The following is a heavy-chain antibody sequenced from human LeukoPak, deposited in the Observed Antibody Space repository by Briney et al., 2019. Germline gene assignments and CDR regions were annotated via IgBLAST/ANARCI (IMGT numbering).Heavy chain of an antibody. V-gene: IGHV3-23*01. D-gene: IGHD2-8*01. Sequence: HPGGSLRLSCAASGFTFSNYAMSWVRQAPGKGLEWVSAISGSGVNTYHADSVKGRFTISRDNSKNTLYLQMNSLRADDTAVYYCARDLGYCTNGVCHTRFDYWGQGTLVAVSS. CDR3: ARDLGYCTNGVCHTRFDY. CDR2: ISGSGVNT. CDR1: GFTFSNYA. J-gene: IGHJ4*02.